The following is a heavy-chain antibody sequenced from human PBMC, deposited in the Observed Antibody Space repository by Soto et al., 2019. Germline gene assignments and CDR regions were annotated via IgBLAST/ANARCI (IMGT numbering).Heavy chain of an antibody. CDR1: GYTFSNYN. V-gene: IGHV1-8*01. CDR2: MNPDSGNT. D-gene: IGHD3-10*01. CDR3: AREAASDPSFYYHYMDV. J-gene: IGHJ6*03. Sequence: QEQLVQSGAEVKKPGAPVKVSCKASGYTFSNYNINWVRQASGQGLEWMGWMNPDSGNTGYAEKFQGRVTMTRNSXXXXXXXXXXXXXXXXXXXYXCAREAASDPSFYYHYMDVWGKGTTVTVSS.